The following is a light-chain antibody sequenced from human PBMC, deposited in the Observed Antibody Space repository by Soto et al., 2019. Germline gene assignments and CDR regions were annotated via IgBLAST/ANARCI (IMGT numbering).Light chain of an antibody. V-gene: IGLV2-14*01. J-gene: IGLJ1*01. CDR2: EVT. Sequence: QSALTQPASVSGSPGQSITISCTGTSSDIGGHHFVSWYQQQSGKAPKLVIYEVTDRPSGVSDRFSGSKSGNTASLTISGLQPEDEADYYCSSYTSSSLYVFGTGTKVNV. CDR3: SSYTSSSLYV. CDR1: SSDIGGHHF.